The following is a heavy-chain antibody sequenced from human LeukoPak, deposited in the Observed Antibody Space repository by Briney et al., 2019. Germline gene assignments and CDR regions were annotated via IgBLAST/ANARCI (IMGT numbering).Heavy chain of an antibody. CDR2: ISVYNGNT. CDR3: ARDSGSFDI. CDR1: VYTFTNYG. Sequence: RGGVKVSRMASVYTFTNYGVAWVRQAPGRGGEWVGWISVYNGNTNNQYKFPGRVTLTTATSTRTAYMALRRLRSDDTAVYYCARDSGSFDIWGQGTMVTVSS. J-gene: IGHJ3*02. V-gene: IGHV1-18*01.